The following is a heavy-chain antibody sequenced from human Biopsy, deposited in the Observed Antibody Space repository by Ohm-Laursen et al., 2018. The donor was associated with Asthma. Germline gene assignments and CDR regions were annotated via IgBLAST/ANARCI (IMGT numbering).Heavy chain of an antibody. J-gene: IGHJ3*01. CDR1: GFTFGGYA. D-gene: IGHD3-22*01. V-gene: IGHV3-23*01. Sequence: SLRLSCAASGFTFGGYAMSWARQAPGKGLEWVSTISPHGRSAHGPDSFRGRFTISRDNSRDTLYLQMRSLRADDPAVYYCVKDTVEDRGGYYTFDVWGQGTKVTVSS. CDR3: VKDTVEDRGGYYTFDV. CDR2: ISPHGRSA.